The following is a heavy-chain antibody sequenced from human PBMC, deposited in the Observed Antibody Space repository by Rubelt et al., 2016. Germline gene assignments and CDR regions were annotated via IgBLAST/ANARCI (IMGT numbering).Heavy chain of an antibody. Sequence: QVQLQQWGAGLLKPSATLSLTCAVYGGSFSGYSWSWIRQPPGTGLAWIGDINHSGSTNYNPSLKSRVTISVDTSKNQFSLKLSSVTAADTAVYYCARGKEGLGVTMMDYWGQGTLVTVSS. CDR1: GGSFSGYS. CDR3: ARGKEGLGVTMMDY. J-gene: IGHJ4*02. V-gene: IGHV4-34*01. D-gene: IGHD3-22*01. CDR2: INHSGST.